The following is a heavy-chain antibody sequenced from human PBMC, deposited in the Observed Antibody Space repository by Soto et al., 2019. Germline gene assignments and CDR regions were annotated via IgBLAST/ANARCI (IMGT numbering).Heavy chain of an antibody. CDR1: GYTFTSYG. CDR3: ASFTYYYDSSGYYIPTPFDY. CDR2: ISAYNGNT. J-gene: IGHJ4*02. D-gene: IGHD3-22*01. V-gene: IGHV1-18*01. Sequence: ASVKVSCKASGYTFTSYGISWVRQAPGQGLEWMGWISAYNGNTNYAQKLQGRVTMTTDTSTSTAYMELRSLGSDDTAVYYCASFTYYYDSSGYYIPTPFDYWGQGTLVTVSS.